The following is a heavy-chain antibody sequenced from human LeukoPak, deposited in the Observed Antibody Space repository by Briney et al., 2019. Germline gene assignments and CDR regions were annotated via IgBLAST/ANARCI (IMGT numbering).Heavy chain of an antibody. CDR3: ARDAYSSSWYYLDY. CDR2: INHSGST. Sequence: PSETLSLTCAVYGGSFSGYYWSWIRQPPGKGLEWIGEINHSGSTDYNPSLKSRVTISVDTSKNQFSLNLSSVTAADTAVYYCARDAYSSSWYYLDYWGQGALVTVSS. J-gene: IGHJ4*02. V-gene: IGHV4-34*01. D-gene: IGHD6-13*01. CDR1: GGSFSGYY.